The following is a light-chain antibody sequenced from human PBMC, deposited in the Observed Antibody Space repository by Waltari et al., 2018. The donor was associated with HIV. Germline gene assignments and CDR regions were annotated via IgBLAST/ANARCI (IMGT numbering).Light chain of an antibody. CDR1: QSVSSSH. Sequence: EIVLQSPGDLSLSPGERATLSCRASQSVSSSHLAWYQQRPGQAPRLLMYGTSSRATGIPDRFSGSGSGTDFTLTISRLEPEDFAVYYCQQYGSSAPLTFGGGTKVEIK. V-gene: IGKV3-20*01. CDR3: QQYGSSAPLT. CDR2: GTS. J-gene: IGKJ4*01.